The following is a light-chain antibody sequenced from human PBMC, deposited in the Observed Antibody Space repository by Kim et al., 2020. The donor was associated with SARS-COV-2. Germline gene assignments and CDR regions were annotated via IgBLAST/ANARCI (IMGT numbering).Light chain of an antibody. CDR2: AKN. V-gene: IGLV3-19*01. CDR1: SLRSYY. J-gene: IGLJ2*01. Sequence: SSELTQDPAVSVALGQTVRITCQGDSLRSYYATWYQQKPGQAPILLIYAKNNRPSGIPDRFSGSSSGNTASLTITGAQAEDEADYYCNSRDTNDNVVFGGGTSLPVL. CDR3: NSRDTNDNVV.